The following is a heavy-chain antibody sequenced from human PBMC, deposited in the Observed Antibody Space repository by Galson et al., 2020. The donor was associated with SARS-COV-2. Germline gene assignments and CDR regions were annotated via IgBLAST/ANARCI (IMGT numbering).Heavy chain of an antibody. J-gene: IGHJ6*02. V-gene: IGHV1-2*02. CDR2: INPNSGGT. Sequence: ASVKVSCKASGYTFTGYYMHWVRQAPGQGLEWMGWINPNSGGTNYAQKFQGRVTMTRDTSISTAYMELSRLRSDDTAVYYCARESIAVAGYYYYGMDVWGQGTTVTVSS. CDR1: GYTFTGYY. D-gene: IGHD6-13*01. CDR3: ARESIAVAGYYYYGMDV.